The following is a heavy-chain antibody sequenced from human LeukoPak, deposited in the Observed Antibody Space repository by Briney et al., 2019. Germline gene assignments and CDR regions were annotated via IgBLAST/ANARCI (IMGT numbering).Heavy chain of an antibody. CDR2: IYHSGST. J-gene: IGHJ6*02. V-gene: IGHV4-59*12. CDR3: ARVLSTYYYYGMDV. D-gene: IGHD2-8*02. Sequence: PSETLSLTCTVSGGSISSYYWSWIRQPPGKGLEWIGYIYHSGSTYYNPSLKSRVTISVDRSKNQFSLKLSSVTAADTAVYYCARVLSTYYYYGMDVWGQGTTVTVSS. CDR1: GGSISSYY.